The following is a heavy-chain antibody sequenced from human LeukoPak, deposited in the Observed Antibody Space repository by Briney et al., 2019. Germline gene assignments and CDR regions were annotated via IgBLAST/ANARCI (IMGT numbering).Heavy chain of an antibody. V-gene: IGHV4-39*01. Sequence: SETLSLTCTVSGGSISSSSYYWGWIRQPPGKGLEWIESISYSGSTYYNPSLKSRVTISVDTSKNQFSLKLSSVTAADTAVYYCARGVDSYGYYYYYYMDVWGKGTMVTVSS. CDR3: ARGVDSYGYYYYYYMDV. CDR1: GGSISSSSYY. J-gene: IGHJ6*03. D-gene: IGHD5-18*01. CDR2: ISYSGST.